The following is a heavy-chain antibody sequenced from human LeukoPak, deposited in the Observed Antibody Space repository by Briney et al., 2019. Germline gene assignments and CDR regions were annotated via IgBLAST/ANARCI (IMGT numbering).Heavy chain of an antibody. CDR3: ARGPTTVVTPYFDY. CDR2: IYYSGST. D-gene: IGHD4-23*01. V-gene: IGHV4-59*12. J-gene: IGHJ4*02. CDR1: GGSIRSYY. Sequence: SSETLSLTCTVSGGSIRSYYWSWIRQPPGKGLEWIAYIYYSGSTNYNPSLKSRVTMSVDTSKNQFSLKLSSVTAADTAVYYCARGPTTVVTPYFDYWGQGTLVTVSS.